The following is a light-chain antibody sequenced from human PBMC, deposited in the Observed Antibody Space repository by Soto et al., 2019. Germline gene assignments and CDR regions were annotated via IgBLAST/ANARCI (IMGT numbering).Light chain of an antibody. CDR2: DAS. Sequence: IQITQSPSTLSAAVGDRVTIACRASQSISSWLAWYQQKPGKAPKLLIYDASSLESGVPSRFSGSGSGTEFTLTISSLQPDDFATYYCQQYNSYWTFGQGTKADVK. V-gene: IGKV1-5*01. J-gene: IGKJ1*01. CDR3: QQYNSYWT. CDR1: QSISSW.